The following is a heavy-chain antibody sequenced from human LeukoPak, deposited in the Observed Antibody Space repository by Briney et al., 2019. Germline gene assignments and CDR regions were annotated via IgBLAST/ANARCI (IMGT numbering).Heavy chain of an antibody. CDR2: LDGDGSTT. CDR3: ARGIYGDSVAFDH. Sequence: PGGSLSLSCAASGFTFSSYYMHWVRPAPGKGLVWVSRLDGDGSTTKYADSAKGRFTISRDNARNMLYLQMNSLGAEDTAVYYCARGIYGDSVAFDHWGQGTLVTVSS. J-gene: IGHJ4*02. V-gene: IGHV3-74*03. D-gene: IGHD4-17*01. CDR1: GFTFSSYY.